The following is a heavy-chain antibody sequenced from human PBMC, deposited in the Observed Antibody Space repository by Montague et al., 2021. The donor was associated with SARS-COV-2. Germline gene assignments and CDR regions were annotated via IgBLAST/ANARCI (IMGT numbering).Heavy chain of an antibody. Sequence: SLRLSCAASGFTFSGYSMHWVRQAPGQGLVWVSRINGNGGITFSADSVKGRFTISRDNAKNSLYLHLNRLRAEDTAVYYCTKDIDCEFGPWGQGTLVTVSS. D-gene: IGHD2-15*01. CDR3: TKDIDCEFGP. J-gene: IGHJ5*02. CDR2: INGNGGIT. V-gene: IGHV3-74*01. CDR1: GFTFSGYS.